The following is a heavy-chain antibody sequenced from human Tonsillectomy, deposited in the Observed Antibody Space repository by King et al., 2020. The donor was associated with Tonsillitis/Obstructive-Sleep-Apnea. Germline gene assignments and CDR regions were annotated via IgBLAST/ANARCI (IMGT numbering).Heavy chain of an antibody. J-gene: IGHJ4*02. D-gene: IGHD6-6*01. CDR3: VRDKAEYSSSWRLKY. CDR2: IDCDGSDK. V-gene: IGHV3-33*01. CDR1: GFSFNHYG. Sequence: VQLVESGGGVVQPGRSLRLSCAGSGFSFNHYGIHWVRQVPGKGLEWVALIDCDGSDKYYGESVKGRFTISRDNSKNTVFLQMDRLRVEDTAVYYCVRDKAEYSSSWRLKYWGQGTLVTVSS.